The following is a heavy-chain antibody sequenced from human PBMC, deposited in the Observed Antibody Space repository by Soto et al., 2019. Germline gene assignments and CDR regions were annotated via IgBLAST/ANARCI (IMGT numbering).Heavy chain of an antibody. CDR1: GYTFTSYG. D-gene: IGHD3-3*01. CDR2: ISAYNGNT. CDR3: ATEPDFTIFGVELEY. Sequence: ASVKVSCKASGYTFTSYGISWVRQAPGQGLEWMGWISAYNGNTNYAQKLQGRVTMTTDTSTSTAYMELRSLRSDDTAVYYCATEPDFTIFGVELEYWGQGTLVTVSS. V-gene: IGHV1-18*01. J-gene: IGHJ4*02.